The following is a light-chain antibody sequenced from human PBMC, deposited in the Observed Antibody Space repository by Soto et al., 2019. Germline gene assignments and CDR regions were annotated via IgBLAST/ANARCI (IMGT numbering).Light chain of an antibody. CDR2: KAS. Sequence: DIQMTQSPSTLSASVGDRVTITCRASQSIGSWLAWYQQKPGKAPKLLIYKASTLESGVPSRFGGSGSGTEFTLTISSLQPDDFATYYCQQYSSYSYTFGQGTKLEIK. J-gene: IGKJ2*01. V-gene: IGKV1-5*03. CDR3: QQYSSYSYT. CDR1: QSIGSW.